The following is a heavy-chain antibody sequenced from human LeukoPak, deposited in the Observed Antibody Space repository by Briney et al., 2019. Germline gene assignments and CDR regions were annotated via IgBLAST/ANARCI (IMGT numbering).Heavy chain of an antibody. CDR1: GFTLGNDG. V-gene: IGHV3-23*01. J-gene: IGHJ4*02. CDR3: ARDFRLGGTTGWIN. CDR2: ISAGGHDR. Sequence: GGSLRLSCEASGFTLGNDGMTWVRQTPGKKLEWVSGISAGGHDRNYADSVKGRFTISRDNSRGTVYLQMDRLRADDTALYYCARDFRLGGTTGWINWGQGTLVIVSS. D-gene: IGHD1/OR15-1a*01.